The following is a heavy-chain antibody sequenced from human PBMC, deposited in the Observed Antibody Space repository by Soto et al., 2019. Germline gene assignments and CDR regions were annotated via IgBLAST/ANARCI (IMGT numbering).Heavy chain of an antibody. J-gene: IGHJ4*02. D-gene: IGHD4-17*01. Sequence: QVQLVQSGAEVKKPGASVKVSCKASGYTFTSHDINWVRQATGQGLEWMGWMNPNSGNTGYAQKFRGKGTMTNNTSRTTAYMELSSLRSEDTAVYYCARWHYGDYARFDYWLQGTLVTVSS. CDR1: GYTFTSHD. V-gene: IGHV1-8*01. CDR2: MNPNSGNT. CDR3: ARWHYGDYARFDY.